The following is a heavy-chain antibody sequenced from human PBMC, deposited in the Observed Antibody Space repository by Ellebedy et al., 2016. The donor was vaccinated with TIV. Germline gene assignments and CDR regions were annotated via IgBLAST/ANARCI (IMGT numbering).Heavy chain of an antibody. J-gene: IGHJ4*02. CDR2: IYYSGST. CDR3: ARGVLRFFHHDY. D-gene: IGHD3-3*01. Sequence: SETLSLXXTVSGGSVSSGSYYWSWIRQPPGKGLEWIGYIYYSGSTNYNPSLKSRVTISVDTSKNQFSLKLSSVTAADTAVYYCARGVLRFFHHDYWGQGTLVTVSS. V-gene: IGHV4-61*01. CDR1: GGSVSSGSYY.